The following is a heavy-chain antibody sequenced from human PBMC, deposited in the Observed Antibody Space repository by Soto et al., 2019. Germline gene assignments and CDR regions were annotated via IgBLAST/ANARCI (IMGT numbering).Heavy chain of an antibody. V-gene: IGHV4-30-2*01. CDR2: IYHSGST. J-gene: IGHJ4*02. D-gene: IGHD3-22*01. Sequence: TLSLTCAVSGGSLSSGGYSWSGIRQPPGKGLEWIGYIYHSGSTYYNPSLKSRVTISVDRSKNQFSLKLSSVTAADTAVYYCARGGVDYYDSSGYYFSPYYFDYWGQGTLVTVSS. CDR1: GGSLSSGGYS. CDR3: ARGGVDYYDSSGYYFSPYYFDY.